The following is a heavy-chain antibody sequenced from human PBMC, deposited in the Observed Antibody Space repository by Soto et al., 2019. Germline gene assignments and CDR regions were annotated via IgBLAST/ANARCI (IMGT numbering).Heavy chain of an antibody. CDR1: GGSISSSSYY. CDR3: ARVRYCSGGSCYYYYYYMDV. V-gene: IGHV4-39*01. J-gene: IGHJ6*03. D-gene: IGHD2-15*01. Sequence: QLQLQESGPGLVKPSETLSLTCTVSGGSISSSSYYWGWIRQPPGKGLEWIGSIYYSGSTYYNPSLKSRFTISVDTSKNQFSLKLSSVTAADTAVYYCARVRYCSGGSCYYYYYYMDVWGKGTTVTVSS. CDR2: IYYSGST.